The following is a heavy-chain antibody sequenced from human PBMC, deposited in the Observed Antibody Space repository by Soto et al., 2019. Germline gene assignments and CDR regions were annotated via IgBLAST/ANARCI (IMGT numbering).Heavy chain of an antibody. V-gene: IGHV1-46*01. J-gene: IGHJ4*02. Sequence: ASVKVSCKASGYTFTSYYMHWVRQAPGQGLEWMGIINPSGGSTSYAQKFQGRVTMTRDTSTSTVYMELSSLRAEDTALYYCAKDKERGGYDSDFDSWGQGTLVTVS. D-gene: IGHD3-3*01. CDR3: AKDKERGGYDSDFDS. CDR1: GYTFTSYY. CDR2: INPSGGST.